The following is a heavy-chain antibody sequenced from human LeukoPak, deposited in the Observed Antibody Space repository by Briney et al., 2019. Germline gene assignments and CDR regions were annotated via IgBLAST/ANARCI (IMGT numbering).Heavy chain of an antibody. Sequence: ASVKVSCKASGYTFTSYYMHWVRQAPGQGLEWMGIINPSGGSTSYAQKFQGRVTMTRDMSTSTVYMELSSLRSGDTAVYYCASEGGSSKYFQHWGQGTLVTVSS. V-gene: IGHV1-46*01. D-gene: IGHD1-26*01. CDR1: GYTFTSYY. CDR2: INPSGGST. CDR3: ASEGGSSKYFQH. J-gene: IGHJ1*01.